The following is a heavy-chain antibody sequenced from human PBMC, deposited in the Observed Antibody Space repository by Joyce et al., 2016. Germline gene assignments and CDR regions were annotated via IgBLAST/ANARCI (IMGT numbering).Heavy chain of an antibody. CDR2: ILYEGSIK. CDR1: GFVFSSYP. Sequence: VQLVESGGGVVPPGRALRLSCAASGFVFSSYPMHWVRQAPGRGLEWVGGILYEGSIKYYADSVKGRCTSSRDNSQNTLYLQMNSLRGEDTAVYFCARDATVDAYPFDSWGQGTLVTVSS. V-gene: IGHV3-30-3*01. D-gene: IGHD6-19*01. J-gene: IGHJ4*02. CDR3: ARDATVDAYPFDS.